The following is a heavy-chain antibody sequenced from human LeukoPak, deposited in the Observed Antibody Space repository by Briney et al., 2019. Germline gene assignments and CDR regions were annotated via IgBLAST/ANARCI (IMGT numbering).Heavy chain of an antibody. D-gene: IGHD3-10*01. V-gene: IGHV4-59*01. CDR3: AREATGYYYGSGSYYPAFDI. Sequence: PSETLSLTCTVSGGSISSYYWSWIRQPPGKGLEWVGYIYYSGSTNYNPSLKSRVTISVDTSKNQFSLKLSSVTAADTAVYYCAREATGYYYGSGSYYPAFDIWGQGTMVTVSS. CDR1: GGSISSYY. CDR2: IYYSGST. J-gene: IGHJ3*02.